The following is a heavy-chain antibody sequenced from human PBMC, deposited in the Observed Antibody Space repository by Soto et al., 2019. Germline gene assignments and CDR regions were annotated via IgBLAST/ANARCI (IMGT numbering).Heavy chain of an antibody. D-gene: IGHD2-2*01. Sequence: QVQLQESGPGLVKPSQTLSLTCTVSGGSISSGDYYWSWIRQPPGKGLEWIGYIYYSGSTYYNPSLQSRVTISVDPSKNQSSLKLSSVTAADTAVYYCARGTRGPDPYALGYYGMDVWGQGTTVTVSS. CDR2: IYYSGST. CDR1: GGSISSGDYY. CDR3: ARGTRGPDPYALGYYGMDV. V-gene: IGHV4-30-4*01. J-gene: IGHJ6*02.